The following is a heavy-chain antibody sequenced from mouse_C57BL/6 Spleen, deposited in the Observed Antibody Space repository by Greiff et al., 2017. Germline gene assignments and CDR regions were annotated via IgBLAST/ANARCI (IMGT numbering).Heavy chain of an antibody. J-gene: IGHJ2*01. CDR1: GYTFTCSW. V-gene: IGHV1-74*01. D-gene: IGHD2-4*01. CDR2: INASDSDT. CDR3: AIYYEYDAVDY. Sequence: QVQLKQPGAELVKPGASVKVFCKASGYTFTCSWMHWVKQRPGQGLEWIGRINASDSDTNYNQKFKGKAPLTVDKSSRTAYMQLSSLTSEDSAVYYCAIYYEYDAVDYWGQGTTLTVSS.